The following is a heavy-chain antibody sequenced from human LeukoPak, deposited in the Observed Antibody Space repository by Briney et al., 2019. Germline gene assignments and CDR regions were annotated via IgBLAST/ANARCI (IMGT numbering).Heavy chain of an antibody. V-gene: IGHV1-46*01. Sequence: VASVKVSCTASGYTSTSYYMHWVRQAPGQGLEWMGIINPSGGSTSYAQKFQGRVTMTRDTSTSTVYMELSSLRSEDTAVYYCARSLDSIAARPRWGQGTLVTVSS. CDR1: GYTSTSYY. J-gene: IGHJ4*02. D-gene: IGHD6-6*01. CDR3: ARSLDSIAARPR. CDR2: INPSGGST.